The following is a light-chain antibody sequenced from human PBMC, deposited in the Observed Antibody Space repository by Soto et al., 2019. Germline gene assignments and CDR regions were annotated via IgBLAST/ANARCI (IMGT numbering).Light chain of an antibody. V-gene: IGKV1-27*01. CDR2: VAS. CDR1: QGFANY. Sequence: DIKLTKPQSSLSASVEDRVTFICRGSQGFANYLAWYQQKPGKIPKLLIYVASTLKSGVPSRFSGSQSGTHFTLTISSLQPEDVATYYCQKYNSAPWTFGQGTKVEIK. CDR3: QKYNSAPWT. J-gene: IGKJ1*01.